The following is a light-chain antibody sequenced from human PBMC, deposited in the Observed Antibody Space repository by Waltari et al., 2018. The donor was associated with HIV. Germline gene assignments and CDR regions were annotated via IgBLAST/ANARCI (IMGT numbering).Light chain of an antibody. CDR3: SAWDSSLSAWV. Sequence: QAGLTQPPSVSKDLRQTATLTCTGNINNVGDQGAAWLQQHQGHPPKLLSSRNNNRPAGISEIFSASRSGNTASLTITGLQPEDEADYYCSAWDSSLSAWVFGGGTKLTV. CDR2: RNN. CDR1: INNVGDQG. V-gene: IGLV10-54*01. J-gene: IGLJ3*02.